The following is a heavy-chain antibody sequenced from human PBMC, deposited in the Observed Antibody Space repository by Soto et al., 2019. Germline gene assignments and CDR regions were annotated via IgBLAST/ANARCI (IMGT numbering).Heavy chain of an antibody. J-gene: IGHJ4*02. CDR2: TFSEGTT. Sequence: GSLRPFGEDSTFIATSNYMSCVRHARRKVLEWDAVTFSEGTTNYAESVKGRFTISRDNSKNTVYLKKNSLRAEDTAVYYCAKGGPSASSGVIEFWAQGALVTVSS. V-gene: IGHV3-53*01. CDR1: TFIATSNY. CDR3: AKGGPSASSGVIEF. D-gene: IGHD2-8*01.